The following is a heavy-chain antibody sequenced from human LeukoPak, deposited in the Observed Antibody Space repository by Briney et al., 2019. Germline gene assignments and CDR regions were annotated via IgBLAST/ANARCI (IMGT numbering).Heavy chain of an antibody. CDR3: TRGVVEVRAWVGYYFDS. CDR1: GLTFDVYA. D-gene: IGHD2-15*01. Sequence: GGSLRLSCTASGLTFDVYAMSWFRQAPGKGLEWISLVRNKAYGATTEYAASVKGRFTVSRDDSNSIAYLQMDSLTIEDTAVYYCTRGVVEVRAWVGYYFDSWGQGTLVIVSS. V-gene: IGHV3-49*03. J-gene: IGHJ4*02. CDR2: VRNKAYGATT.